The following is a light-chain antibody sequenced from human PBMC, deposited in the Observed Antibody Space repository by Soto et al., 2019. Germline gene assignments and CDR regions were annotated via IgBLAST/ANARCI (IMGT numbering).Light chain of an antibody. J-gene: IGKJ1*01. CDR1: QSISSW. V-gene: IGKV1-5*03. CDR3: QRYDTYSLT. Sequence: DIQMTQSPSTLSASVGDRVTITCRASQSISSWLAWYQQKPGKAPKLLIYAASGLASGVPSRFSGSVSGTEFTLTISSLQPDDFATYYCQRYDTYSLTFGQGTKVEIK. CDR2: AAS.